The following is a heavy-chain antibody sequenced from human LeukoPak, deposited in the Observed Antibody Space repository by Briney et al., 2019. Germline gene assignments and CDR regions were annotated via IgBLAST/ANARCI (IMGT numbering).Heavy chain of an antibody. CDR2: IYYSGST. V-gene: IGHV4-59*01. CDR3: ARALRITMVRGISDYFDY. D-gene: IGHD3-10*01. CDR1: GGSISSYY. J-gene: IGHJ4*02. Sequence: SETLSLTCTVSGGSISSYYRSWIRQPPGKGLEWIGYIYYSGSTNYNPSLKSRVTISVDTSKNQFSLKLSSVTAADTAVYYCARALRITMVRGISDYFDYWGQGTLVTVSS.